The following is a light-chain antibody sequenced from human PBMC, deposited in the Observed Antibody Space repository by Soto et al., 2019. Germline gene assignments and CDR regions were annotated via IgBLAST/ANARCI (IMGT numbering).Light chain of an antibody. CDR2: KAS. CDR3: QQYSGYPFT. V-gene: IGKV1-5*03. CDR1: QSISSW. J-gene: IGKJ3*01. Sequence: DTQMTQSPSTLSASVGDRVTITCRASQSISSWLAWYQQKPGKAPKLLIYKASSLESGVPSRFSGSGSGTEFTLTLSSLQPDDFATYFCQQYSGYPFTFGPGTKVDIK.